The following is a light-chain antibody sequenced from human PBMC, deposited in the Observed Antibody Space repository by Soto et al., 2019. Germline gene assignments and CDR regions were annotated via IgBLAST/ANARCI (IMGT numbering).Light chain of an antibody. V-gene: IGLV1-44*01. J-gene: IGLJ2*01. CDR2: NNN. CDR1: SSNIGSNT. Sequence: QSVLTQPPSASGTPGQRVTISCSGSSSNIGSNTVNWYQQLPGTAPKLLICNNNQRPSGVPDRFSGSKSGTSASLAISGLQSEDEADYYCAAWDDSLSGVLFGGGTKLTVL. CDR3: AAWDDSLSGVL.